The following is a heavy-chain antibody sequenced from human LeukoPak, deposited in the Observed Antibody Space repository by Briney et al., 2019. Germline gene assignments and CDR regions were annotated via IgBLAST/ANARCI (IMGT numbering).Heavy chain of an antibody. V-gene: IGHV3-33*03. J-gene: IGHJ4*02. CDR1: GISFSSHG. CDR2: IWYDGSNI. D-gene: IGHD6-19*01. Sequence: GGSLRLSCAASGISFSSHGLHWVRQAPGKGLEWVAVIWYDGSNIYYADSVKGRFTISRDNSKNTLYLKMNSLRAEDTAVYYCAKARRPIADSSGWYYFDYWGQGTLVTVSS. CDR3: AKARRPIADSSGWYYFDY.